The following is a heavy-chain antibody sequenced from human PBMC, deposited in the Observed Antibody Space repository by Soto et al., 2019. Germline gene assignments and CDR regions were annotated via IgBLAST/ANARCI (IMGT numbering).Heavy chain of an antibody. CDR1: GGSVSSGSYY. CDR3: ASNWNYFHYYCGMDV. D-gene: IGHD1-7*01. J-gene: IGHJ6*02. Sequence: QVQLQESGPGLVKPSETLSLTCTVSGGSVSSGSYYWSWIRQPPGKGLEWIGYIYYSGSTNYNPSLKSPVTISVDTSKNQFSLKLSSVTAADTAVYYCASNWNYFHYYCGMDVWGQGTTVTVSS. CDR2: IYYSGST. V-gene: IGHV4-61*01.